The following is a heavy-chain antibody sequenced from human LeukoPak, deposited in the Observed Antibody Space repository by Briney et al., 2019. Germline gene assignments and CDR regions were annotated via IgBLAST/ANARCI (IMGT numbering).Heavy chain of an antibody. CDR1: GFTFSSYS. CDR3: ARELYSSGWYGFDY. V-gene: IGHV3-64*01. J-gene: IGHJ4*02. D-gene: IGHD6-19*01. Sequence: GGSLRLSCAASGFTFSSYSMNWVRQAPGKGLEYVSAISSNGGSTYYANSVKGRFTISRDNSKNTLYLQMGSLRAEDMAVYYCARELYSSGWYGFDYWGQGTLVTVSS. CDR2: ISSNGGST.